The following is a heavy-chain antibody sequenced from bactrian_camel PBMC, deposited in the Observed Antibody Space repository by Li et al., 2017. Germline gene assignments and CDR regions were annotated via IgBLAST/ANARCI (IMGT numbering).Heavy chain of an antibody. CDR3: KTDAGGYCTGTY. CDR2: MYTGFGGGNI. V-gene: IGHV3S1*01. Sequence: HVQLVESGGGSVQAGGSLRLSCAISGRSNENYFLAWFRQPPGKEREGVAAMYTGFGGGNIYYDDSVKGRFTVSLDNAKNTAYLQMNGLQSDDTATYFCKTDAGGYCTGTYWGQGTQVTVS. D-gene: IGHD2*01. CDR1: GRSNENYF. J-gene: IGHJ4*01.